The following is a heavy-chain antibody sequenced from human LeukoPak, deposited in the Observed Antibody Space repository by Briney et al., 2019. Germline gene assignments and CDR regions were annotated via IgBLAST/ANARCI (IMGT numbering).Heavy chain of an antibody. J-gene: IGHJ4*02. CDR2: ISHDGTNK. V-gene: IGHV3-30*03. CDR1: GYAFSRYG. D-gene: IGHD2-2*01. CDR3: ARGPGALDY. Sequence: GGSLRLSCAASGYAFSRYGMHWVRQAPGKGLEGVALISHDGTNKNHADSVKGRFTISRDNSNNTLYLQMSSLRAEDTAVYYCARGPGALDYWGQGTLVTVSS.